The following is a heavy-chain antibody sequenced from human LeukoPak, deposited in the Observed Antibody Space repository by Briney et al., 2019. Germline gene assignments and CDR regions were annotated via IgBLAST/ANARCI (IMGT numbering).Heavy chain of an antibody. CDR1: GFTFSGYA. V-gene: IGHV3-48*03. CDR2: ISSTGGTI. D-gene: IGHD4-17*01. Sequence: GGSLRLSCAAFGFTFSGYAMNWVRQAPGKGLEWLSHISSTGGTIYYADSVKGRLTVSRDNAKNSLYLQMNSLRAEDTAVYYCAKSDPYGDSLIEIWGQGALVTVSS. CDR3: AKSDPYGDSLIEI. J-gene: IGHJ4*02.